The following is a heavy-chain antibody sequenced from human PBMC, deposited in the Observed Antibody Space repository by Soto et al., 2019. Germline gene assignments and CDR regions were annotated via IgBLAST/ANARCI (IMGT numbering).Heavy chain of an antibody. CDR2: ISSSSSYI. CDR1: GFTFSSYS. D-gene: IGHD2-15*01. V-gene: IGHV3-21*01. Sequence: GGSLRLSCAASGFTFSSYSMNWVRQAPGKGLEWVSSISSSSSYIYYADSVKGRFTISRDNAKNSLYLQMNSLRAEDTAVYYCARDNQCSGGSCYNYMDVWGKGTTVTVSS. J-gene: IGHJ6*03. CDR3: ARDNQCSGGSCYNYMDV.